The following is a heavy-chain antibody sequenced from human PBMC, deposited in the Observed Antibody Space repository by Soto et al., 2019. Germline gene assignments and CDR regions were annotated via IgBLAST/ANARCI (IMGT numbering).Heavy chain of an antibody. CDR3: ARGTYFDY. CDR2: ISANNDHT. Sequence: QVQLVQSGAEVKKPGASVKVSCKASGYTLNTYGITWVRQAPGQGLEWMGWISANNDHTNYPQKLQGRVTMTTDTSTSTAYIELRSLTSDDSAVYNCARGTYFDYWGQGTLVTVSS. J-gene: IGHJ4*02. V-gene: IGHV1-18*01. CDR1: GYTLNTYG.